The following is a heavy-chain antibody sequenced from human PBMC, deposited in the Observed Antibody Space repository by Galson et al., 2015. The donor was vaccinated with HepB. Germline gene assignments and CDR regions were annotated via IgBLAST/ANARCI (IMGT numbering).Heavy chain of an antibody. CDR3: ARSEPKIFGVVLVLDS. D-gene: IGHD3-3*01. CDR1: GDSVSSNSAA. Sequence: CAISGDSVSSNSAAWNWIRQSPSRGLEWLGRTYYRSKWYHDYAASVKSRISIKPDTSKNQVSLQLNSVTPDDTAVYYCARSEPKIFGVVLVLDSWAQGTQVTVSS. J-gene: IGHJ4*02. CDR2: TYYRSKWYH. V-gene: IGHV6-1*01.